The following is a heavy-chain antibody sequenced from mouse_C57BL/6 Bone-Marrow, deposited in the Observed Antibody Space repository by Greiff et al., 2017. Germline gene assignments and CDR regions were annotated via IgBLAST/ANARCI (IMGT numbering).Heavy chain of an antibody. CDR3: ARRGDPYYYGSSDAMDY. Sequence: VQLQESGAELVRPGASVKLSCKASGYTFTDYYINWVKQRPGQGLEWIARIYPGSGNTYYNEKFKGKATLTAEKSSSTAYMQLSSLTSEDSADYVCARRGDPYYYGSSDAMDYWGQGTSVTVSA. V-gene: IGHV1-76*01. CDR1: GYTFTDYY. CDR2: IYPGSGNT. J-gene: IGHJ4*01. D-gene: IGHD1-1*01.